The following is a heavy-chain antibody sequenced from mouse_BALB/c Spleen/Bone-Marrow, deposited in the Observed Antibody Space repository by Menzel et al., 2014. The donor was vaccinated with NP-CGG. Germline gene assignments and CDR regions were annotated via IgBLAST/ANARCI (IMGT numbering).Heavy chain of an antibody. Sequence: VKLVESGPGLVAPSQSLSITCTVSGFSLTDYGVSWIRQPPGKGLEWLGAIWGVGTTYYNSALKSRLSISKDNSKSQVFLKMNSRQTDDTAIYYCAKIYYDFDGFAHWGQGTLVTVSA. V-gene: IGHV2-6-5*01. J-gene: IGHJ3*01. CDR2: IWGVGTT. D-gene: IGHD2-4*01. CDR1: GFSLTDYG. CDR3: AKIYYDFDGFAH.